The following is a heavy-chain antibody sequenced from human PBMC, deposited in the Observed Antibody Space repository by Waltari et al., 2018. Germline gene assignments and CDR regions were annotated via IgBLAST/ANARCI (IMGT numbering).Heavy chain of an antibody. V-gene: IGHV7-4-1*02. Sequence: QVQLVQSGSELREPGASVKISCQASGYSFSDYPMNWVRQAPGQGLEWMGWIHTDTGNPTYAQGFTGRFVFSLDTSVSTAYLQISSLEAEDTAVYYCARKIGATSSAWYFDLWGRGSLVTVSS. J-gene: IGHJ2*01. CDR3: ARKIGATSSAWYFDL. D-gene: IGHD6-6*01. CDR1: GYSFSDYP. CDR2: IHTDTGNP.